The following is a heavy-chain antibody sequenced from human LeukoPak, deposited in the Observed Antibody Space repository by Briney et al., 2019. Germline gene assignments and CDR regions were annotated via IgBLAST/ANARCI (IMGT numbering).Heavy chain of an antibody. J-gene: IGHJ4*02. CDR2: IKSDGSST. CDR1: GFTFSSYW. V-gene: IGHV3-74*01. D-gene: IGHD5-18*01. Sequence: GGSLRLSCLASGFTFSSYWMHWVRHVPGKGLVWVSRIKSDGSSTRYADSVKGRFTISRDNAKNTLFLQMNSLRAEDTAVYFCASGRKGDTGMEPVDYWGQGNLVTVSS. CDR3: ASGRKGDTGMEPVDY.